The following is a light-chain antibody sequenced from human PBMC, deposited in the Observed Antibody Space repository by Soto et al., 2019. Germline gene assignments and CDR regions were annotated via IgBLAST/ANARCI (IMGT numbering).Light chain of an antibody. V-gene: IGKV1-12*01. CDR3: QQGNSLPYT. J-gene: IGKJ2*01. CDR2: RTS. CDR1: QDISNR. Sequence: DIQMTQSPSSVSASVGDRVTITCRASQDISNRVAWYQQKPGKAPMLLFYRTSLQTGVPSRFSGSGSRTDFTLTISSLQPEDFATYYCQQGNSLPYTFGQGTKVEIK.